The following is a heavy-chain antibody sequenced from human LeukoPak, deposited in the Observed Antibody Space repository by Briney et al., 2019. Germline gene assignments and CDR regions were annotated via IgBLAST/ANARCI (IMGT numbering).Heavy chain of an antibody. D-gene: IGHD3-3*01. Sequence: SETLSLTCTVSGGSISSYYWSWIRQPPGKGLEWIGEINHSGSTNYNPSLKSRVTISVDTSKNQFSLKLSSVTAADTAVYYCARGDSSYDFWSGYYKNWFDPWGQGTLVTVSS. CDR3: ARGDSSYDFWSGYYKNWFDP. CDR1: GGSISSYY. J-gene: IGHJ5*02. V-gene: IGHV4-34*01. CDR2: INHSGST.